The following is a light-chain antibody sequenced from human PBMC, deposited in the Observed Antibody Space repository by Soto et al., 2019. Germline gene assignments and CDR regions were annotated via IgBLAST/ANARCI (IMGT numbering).Light chain of an antibody. J-gene: IGKJ2*01. V-gene: IGKV3-20*01. CDR1: QSVSSSY. CDR2: GAS. Sequence: EIVLTQSPGTLSLSPGERATLSCRASQSVSSSYLAWYQQKPGQAPRLLIYGASSGATGIPDRFSGSGSGKDFTLTISRLEPEDFAVYYCQQYGSSPYTFGQGTKLEIK. CDR3: QQYGSSPYT.